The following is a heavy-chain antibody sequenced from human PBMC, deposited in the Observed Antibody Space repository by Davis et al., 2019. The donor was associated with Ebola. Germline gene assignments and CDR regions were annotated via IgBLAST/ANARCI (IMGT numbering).Heavy chain of an antibody. CDR2: TYSGGST. V-gene: IGHV3-53*01. D-gene: IGHD2-21*02. CDR1: GFTVSSNY. Sequence: GESLKISCAASGFTVSSNYMSWARQAPGKGLEWVSVTYSGGSTYYADSVKGRFTISRDNSRNTLYLQMNSLRAEDTAVYYCARDGGYYYYYYGMDVWGQGTTVTVSS. J-gene: IGHJ6*02. CDR3: ARDGGYYYYYYGMDV.